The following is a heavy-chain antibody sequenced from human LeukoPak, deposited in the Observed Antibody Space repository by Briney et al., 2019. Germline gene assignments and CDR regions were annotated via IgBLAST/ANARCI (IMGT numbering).Heavy chain of an antibody. J-gene: IGHJ4*02. Sequence: SVKVSCKASGGTFSSYAISWVRQAPGQGLEWMGGIIPIFGTANYAQKFQGRVTITADKSTSTAYMELSSLRSEDMAVYYCARDGLRYGSGSYQDYWGQGTLVTVSS. CDR3: ARDGLRYGSGSYQDY. CDR2: IIPIFGTA. V-gene: IGHV1-69*06. CDR1: GGTFSSYA. D-gene: IGHD3-10*01.